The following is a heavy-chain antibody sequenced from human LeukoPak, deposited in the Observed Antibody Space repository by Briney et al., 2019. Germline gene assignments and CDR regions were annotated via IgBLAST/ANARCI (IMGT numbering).Heavy chain of an antibody. J-gene: IGHJ4*02. V-gene: IGHV3-23*01. CDR3: AKGSVGNADFAS. Sequence: GGSLRLSCAASGFTFSSFSMSWVRQAPGKGLEWVSSIIVSGATYYADSVMGRFAISRDSFRGMLFLQMNSLRVEDTAVYFCAKGSVGNADFASWGQGALVTVSS. D-gene: IGHD6-25*01. CDR1: GFTFSSFS. CDR2: IIVSGAT.